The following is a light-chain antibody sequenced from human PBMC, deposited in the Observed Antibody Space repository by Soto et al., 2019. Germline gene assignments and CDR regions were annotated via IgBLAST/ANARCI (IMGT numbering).Light chain of an antibody. CDR3: QTWGTGL. Sequence: QLVLTQSPSASASLGASVKLTCTLYSGHSSYAIAWHQQQPEKGPRYLMKLNSDGSHSKGDGIPDRFSGSSSGAERYLTISSLQSEDEADYYCQTWGTGLFGGGTQLTVL. V-gene: IGLV4-69*01. CDR2: LNSDGSH. J-gene: IGLJ2*01. CDR1: SGHSSYA.